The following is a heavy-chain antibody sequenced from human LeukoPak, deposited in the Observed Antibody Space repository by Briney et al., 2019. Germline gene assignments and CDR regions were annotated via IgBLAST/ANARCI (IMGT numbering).Heavy chain of an antibody. V-gene: IGHV3-74*01. CDR2: INSDGSST. CDR3: ARGPFHLSSNNQFDP. J-gene: IGHJ5*02. CDR1: GFTFSSYW. D-gene: IGHD1-14*01. Sequence: GGSLRLSCAASGFTFSSYWMHWVRQAPGKGLVWVSRINSDGSSTSYADSVKGRFTISRDNAKNTLYLQMNSLRAEDTAVYYCARGPFHLSSNNQFDPWGQGTLVNGSS.